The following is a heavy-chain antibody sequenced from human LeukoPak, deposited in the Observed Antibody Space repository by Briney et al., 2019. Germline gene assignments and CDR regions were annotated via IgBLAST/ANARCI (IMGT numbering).Heavy chain of an antibody. CDR1: GLTFSSYA. CDR2: ISGSGGST. J-gene: IGHJ4*02. Sequence: PGGSLRLSCAASGLTFSSYAMSWVRQAPGKGLERVSAISGSGGSTYYADSVKGRFTISRDNSKNTLYLQMNSLRAEDTALYYCAKRVPYYFDFWGQGTLVTVSS. CDR3: AKRVPYYFDF. V-gene: IGHV3-23*01.